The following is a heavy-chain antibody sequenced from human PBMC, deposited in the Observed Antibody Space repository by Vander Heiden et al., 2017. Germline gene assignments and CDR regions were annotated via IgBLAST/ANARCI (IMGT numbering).Heavy chain of an antibody. Sequence: EVPLFESGGGLVPPGGSLRLSCAASESPSTSYAMSWVRQAPGKGLEWVSAIMGRGGSTYYADSVKGRFNISRDNAKNALYLQMNSLRAEDTAVYYCAKERNSYGDYGNWFDPWGQGTLGTGSS. V-gene: IGHV3-23*01. CDR2: IMGRGGST. J-gene: IGHJ5*02. CDR1: ESPSTSYA. CDR3: AKERNSYGDYGNWFDP. D-gene: IGHD4-17*01.